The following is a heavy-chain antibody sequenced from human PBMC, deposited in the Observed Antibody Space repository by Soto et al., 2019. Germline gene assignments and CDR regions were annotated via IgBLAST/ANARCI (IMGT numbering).Heavy chain of an antibody. Sequence: QVQLVQSGAEVKKPGSSVKVSCKASGGTFSSYAISWVRQAPGQGLEWMGGIIPIFGTANYAQKFQGRVTITADESTSTAYMEPSSLRSEDTAVYYCARAGHYDSSGYYYSLLNYWGQGTLVTVSS. CDR3: ARAGHYDSSGYYYSLLNY. V-gene: IGHV1-69*01. J-gene: IGHJ4*02. CDR1: GGTFSSYA. CDR2: IIPIFGTA. D-gene: IGHD3-22*01.